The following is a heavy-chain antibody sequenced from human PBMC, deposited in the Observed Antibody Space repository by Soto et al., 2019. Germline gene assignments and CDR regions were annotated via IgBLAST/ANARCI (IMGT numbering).Heavy chain of an antibody. CDR2: ITGGGHST. CDR1: GFTFSNYA. Sequence: EVQLLESGGGLVQPGGSLRLSCAASGFTFSNYAMSWVRQAPGKGLEWVSTITGGGHSTYYADSVKGRFTISRDNSKNTLSLQFNSLRAEDTAVYYCAKFREGVVDYFDFWGQGTLVTVSS. D-gene: IGHD3-16*02. J-gene: IGHJ4*02. V-gene: IGHV3-23*01. CDR3: AKFREGVVDYFDF.